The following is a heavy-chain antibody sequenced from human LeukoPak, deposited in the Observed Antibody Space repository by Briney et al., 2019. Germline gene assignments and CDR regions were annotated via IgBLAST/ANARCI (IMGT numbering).Heavy chain of an antibody. D-gene: IGHD2-15*01. V-gene: IGHV4-39*01. CDR1: GGSISSSSYY. Sequence: SETLSLTCTVSGGSISSSSYYWGWIRQPPGKGLEWIGRIYYSGSTYYNPSLKSLVTITVDTSKNQFSLKLSSVTAADTAVYYCARYCSGGSCDFYAFDLWGQGTMVTVSS. J-gene: IGHJ3*01. CDR3: ARYCSGGSCDFYAFDL. CDR2: IYYSGST.